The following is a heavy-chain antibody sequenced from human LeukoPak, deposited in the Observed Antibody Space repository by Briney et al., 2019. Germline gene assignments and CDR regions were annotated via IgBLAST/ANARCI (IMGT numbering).Heavy chain of an antibody. V-gene: IGHV3-30-3*01. J-gene: IGHJ4*02. CDR3: AKEYYVLLVYALGGSFDY. Sequence: PGTSLRLSCAASGFTFSSYAMHWVRQAPGKGLEWVAVISYDGGNKYYADSVKGRFTISRDNSKNTLSLQMNSLRAEDTAVYYCAKEYYVLLVYALGGSFDYWGRGTLVTVSS. CDR2: ISYDGGNK. D-gene: IGHD2-8*02. CDR1: GFTFSSYA.